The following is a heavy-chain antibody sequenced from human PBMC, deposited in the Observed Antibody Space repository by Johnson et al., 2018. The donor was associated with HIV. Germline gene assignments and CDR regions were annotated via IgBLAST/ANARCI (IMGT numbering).Heavy chain of an antibody. CDR1: GFTFSDYY. Sequence: QVQLVESGGGVVQPGRSLTLSCAASGFTFSDYYMSWIRQAPGKGLEWVSYISSSGSTIYYADSVKGRFTISRDNAKNSLYLQMNSLRAEDTAVYYCAKKMARDIGDGFDVWGQGTMVTVSS. D-gene: IGHD2-15*01. CDR2: ISSSGSTI. V-gene: IGHV3-11*01. CDR3: AKKMARDIGDGFDV. J-gene: IGHJ3*01.